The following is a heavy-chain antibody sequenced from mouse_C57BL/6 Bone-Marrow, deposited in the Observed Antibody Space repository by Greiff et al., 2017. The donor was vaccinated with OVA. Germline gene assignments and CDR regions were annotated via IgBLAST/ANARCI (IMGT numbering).Heavy chain of an antibody. Sequence: QVQLKQSGAELVKPGASVKISCKASGYAFSSYWMNWVKQRPGKGLEWIGQIYPGDGDTNYNGKFKGKATLTAATSSSTAYMQLSSLTSEDSAVYFCARDGPFAYWGQGTLVTVSA. J-gene: IGHJ3*01. CDR1: GYAFSSYW. CDR2: IYPGDGDT. CDR3: ARDGPFAY. V-gene: IGHV1-80*01. D-gene: IGHD2-3*01.